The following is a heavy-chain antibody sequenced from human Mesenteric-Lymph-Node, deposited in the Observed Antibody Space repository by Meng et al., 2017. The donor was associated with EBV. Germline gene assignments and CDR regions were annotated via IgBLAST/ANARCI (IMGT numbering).Heavy chain of an antibody. J-gene: IGHJ4*02. CDR3: ARDRGLERNDGIDY. CDR1: WCHFSSYA. D-gene: IGHD1-1*01. Sequence: LVRSGVAVRMPGSSVKGFRQASWCHFSSYAISLWRQAPGQGLEWIGGILHIFGTANYAQKFQGRVTITADKSTSTAYMELSSLRSEDTAVYYCARDRGLERNDGIDYWGQGTLVTVSS. V-gene: IGHV1-69*06. CDR2: ILHIFGTA.